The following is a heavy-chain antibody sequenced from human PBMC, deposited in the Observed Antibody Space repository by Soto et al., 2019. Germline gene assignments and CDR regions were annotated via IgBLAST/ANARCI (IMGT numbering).Heavy chain of an antibody. CDR3: ATSQKGYNWNYFDH. Sequence: SETLSLTCAVSGASISGSYYYWAWLRQSPGKGPEWIGSVFYTGFTSYNPSLESRVSVSVDTSKSQFSLELSAVTAADTAVYYCATSQKGYNWNYFDHWGQGALVTVSS. CDR1: GASISGSYYY. CDR2: VFYTGFT. D-gene: IGHD1-20*01. J-gene: IGHJ4*02. V-gene: IGHV4-39*01.